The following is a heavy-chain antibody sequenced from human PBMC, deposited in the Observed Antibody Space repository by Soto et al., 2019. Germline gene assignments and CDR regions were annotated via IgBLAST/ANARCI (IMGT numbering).Heavy chain of an antibody. CDR3: AISIFGGVIGPIDAFDI. J-gene: IGHJ3*02. D-gene: IGHD3-16*01. V-gene: IGHV1-24*01. CDR2: FDPEDGET. Sequence: ASVKVSCKVSGYTLTELSMHWVRQAPGKGLEWMGGFDPEDGETIYAQKFQGRVTMTEDTSTDTAYMELSSLRSEDTAVYYCAISIFGGVIGPIDAFDIWGQGTMVTVSS. CDR1: GYTLTELS.